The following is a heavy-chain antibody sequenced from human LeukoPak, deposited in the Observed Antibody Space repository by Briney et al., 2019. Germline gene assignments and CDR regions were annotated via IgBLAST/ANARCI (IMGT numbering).Heavy chain of an antibody. CDR1: GVSISSSNSY. D-gene: IGHD4-17*01. CDR2: IYYSGST. CDR3: ARVPTVTFFDY. V-gene: IGHV4-39*07. Sequence: SETLSLTCAVSGVSISSSNSYWGWIRQPPGKGLEWIGSIYYSGSTYQNPSLKSRVTISVDTSKNQFSLKLSSVTAADTAVYYCARVPTVTFFDYWGQGTLVTVSS. J-gene: IGHJ4*02.